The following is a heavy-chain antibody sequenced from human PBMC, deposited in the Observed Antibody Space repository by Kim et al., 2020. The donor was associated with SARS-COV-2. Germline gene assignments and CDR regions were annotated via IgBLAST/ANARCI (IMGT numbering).Heavy chain of an antibody. CDR3: AKDAYSSSWFRSYFDY. CDR1: GFIFSSYG. CDR2: ISYDGSNE. J-gene: IGHJ4*02. Sequence: GGSLRLSCTASGFIFSSYGMHWFRQAPGKGLEWVTVISYDGSNENYADSVKGRFTISRDNSKSTVYLQMNSLRAEYTAVYYCAKDAYSSSWFRSYFDYWGQGALVTVSS. D-gene: IGHD6-13*01. V-gene: IGHV3-30*18.